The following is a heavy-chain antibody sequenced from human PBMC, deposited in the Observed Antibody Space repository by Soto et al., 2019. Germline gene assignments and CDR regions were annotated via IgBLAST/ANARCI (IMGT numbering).Heavy chain of an antibody. V-gene: IGHV1-18*01. J-gene: IGHJ4*02. CDR1: GYTFTLFG. CDR2: ISHYKGDT. Sequence: QVQLVQSGAEVKKPGASVKVSCTTSGYTFTLFGITWVRQAPGQGLEWMGWISHYKGDTKYAEKREGRVTLTTDTSTDTAYMELTSLTSDDTAEYYCARGGQYRYFDYWGQATLVTVSS. CDR3: ARGGQYRYFDY. D-gene: IGHD2-2*02.